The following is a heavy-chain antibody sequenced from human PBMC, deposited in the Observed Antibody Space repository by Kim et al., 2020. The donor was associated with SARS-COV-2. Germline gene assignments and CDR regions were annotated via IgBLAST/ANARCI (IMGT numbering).Heavy chain of an antibody. CDR3: AKTYYDSSGYSFDI. CDR2: ISYDGSNK. D-gene: IGHD3-22*01. J-gene: IGHJ3*02. Sequence: GGSLRLSCAASGFTFSSYGMHWVRQAPGKGLEWVAVISYDGSNKYYADSVKGRFTISRDNSKNTLYLQMNSLRAEDTAVYYCAKTYYDSSGYSFDIWGQGTMVTVSS. V-gene: IGHV3-30*18. CDR1: GFTFSSYG.